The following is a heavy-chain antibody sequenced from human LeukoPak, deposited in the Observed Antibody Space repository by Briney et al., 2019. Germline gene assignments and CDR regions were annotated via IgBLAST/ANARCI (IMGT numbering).Heavy chain of an antibody. CDR1: GFTFSDYY. CDR2: ISSSGSTI. V-gene: IGHV3-11*04. Sequence: GGSLRLPCAASGFTFSDYYMSWIRQAPGKGLEWVSYISSSGSTIYYADSVKGRFTISRDNAKNSLYLQMNSLRAEDTAVYYCARDTQWLVPGDWFDPWGQGTLVTVS. J-gene: IGHJ5*02. CDR3: ARDTQWLVPGDWFDP. D-gene: IGHD6-19*01.